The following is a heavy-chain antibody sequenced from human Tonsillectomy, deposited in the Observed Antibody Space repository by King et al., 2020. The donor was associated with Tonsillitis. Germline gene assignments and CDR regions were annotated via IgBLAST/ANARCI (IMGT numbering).Heavy chain of an antibody. D-gene: IGHD3-22*01. CDR3: ARQSHYYDDQD. CDR1: GGSFSGYY. Sequence: QVQLQQWGAGLLKPSETLSLTCAVFGGSFSGYYWTWIRQPPGKGLEWIGEINQSGSTNYNPSLKSRVTISQDMSKSQSSLKLSSVTAADTAVYFCARQSHYYDDQDWGQGTLVTVSS. V-gene: IGHV4-34*01. J-gene: IGHJ4*02. CDR2: INQSGST.